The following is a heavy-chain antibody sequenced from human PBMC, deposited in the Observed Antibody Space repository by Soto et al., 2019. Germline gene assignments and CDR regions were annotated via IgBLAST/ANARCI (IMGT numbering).Heavy chain of an antibody. J-gene: IGHJ4*02. CDR2: IVPIYRTA. V-gene: IGHV1-69*01. Sequence: QVQLVQSGAEVKKPGSSVKVSCKASGGTFSSYRINWVRQAPGQGLEWVGGIVPIYRTADYAQKFQGRVTITADESARIFYMDLGSRKSQDRAVFYCVRVPGENPRGSWGEEPLVPLPS. CDR1: GGTFSSYR. D-gene: IGHD3-16*01. CDR3: VRVPGENPRGS.